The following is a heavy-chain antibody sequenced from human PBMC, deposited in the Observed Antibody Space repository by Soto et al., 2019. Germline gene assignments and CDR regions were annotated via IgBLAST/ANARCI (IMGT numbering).Heavy chain of an antibody. CDR2: IVPIFRTP. CDR3: ASPPWDRGGFPGFNI. J-gene: IGHJ3*02. V-gene: IGHV1-69*01. Sequence: QVQLVQSGAEVKKPGSSVRVSCQTSGGTLKGFTISWVRQAPGQGLEWMGGIVPIFRTPYYAQRFPGRVTMTAYESTNTAYLELNSLRADDTAVYYCASPPWDRGGFPGFNIWGQGTMVTVSS. CDR1: GGTLKGFT. D-gene: IGHD3-22*01.